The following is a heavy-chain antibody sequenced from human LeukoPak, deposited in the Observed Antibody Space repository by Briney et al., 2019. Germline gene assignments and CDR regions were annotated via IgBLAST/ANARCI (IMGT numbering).Heavy chain of an antibody. CDR3: ARDEQDIVVVVAGQPSYYMDV. V-gene: IGHV3-11*01. D-gene: IGHD2-15*01. J-gene: IGHJ6*03. CDR1: GFTFSAYY. Sequence: GGSLRLSCAASGFTFSAYYMSWIRQAPGKGLEWVSYISSSGSTMYYADSVKGGFTLSRDNAKKSLYLQMNSLRAEDTAVYYCARDEQDIVVVVAGQPSYYMDVWGKGTTVTISS. CDR2: ISSSGSTM.